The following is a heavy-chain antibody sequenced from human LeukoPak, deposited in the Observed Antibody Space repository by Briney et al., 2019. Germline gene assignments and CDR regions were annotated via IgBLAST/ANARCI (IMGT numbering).Heavy chain of an antibody. Sequence: PSETLSLTCTVSGGSISSSTYYWGWIRQPPGKGLEWIGSIFYSGRTYYNPSLKSRVTMSVDTSKNQFSLRLSSVNAADTAVYYCARGLWFGELFFYMDVWGKGTTVTISS. CDR3: ARGLWFGELFFYMDV. CDR2: IFYSGRT. CDR1: GGSISSSTYY. V-gene: IGHV4-39*07. J-gene: IGHJ6*03. D-gene: IGHD3-10*01.